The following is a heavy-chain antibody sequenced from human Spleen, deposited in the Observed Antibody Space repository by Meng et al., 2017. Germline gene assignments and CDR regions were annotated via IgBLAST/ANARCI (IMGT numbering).Heavy chain of an antibody. D-gene: IGHD3-10*01. J-gene: IGHJ4*02. Sequence: QVQLQQCVAGRVKPSETLSPTCTVSGGSISSDYWSWIRQPPGKGLEWIGYIYYSGSTNYNPSLKSRVTISVDTSKNQFSLKLSSVTAADTAVYYCARESDAGGDFDYWGQGTLVTVSS. CDR2: IYYSGST. V-gene: IGHV4-59*01. CDR1: GGSISSDY. CDR3: ARESDAGGDFDY.